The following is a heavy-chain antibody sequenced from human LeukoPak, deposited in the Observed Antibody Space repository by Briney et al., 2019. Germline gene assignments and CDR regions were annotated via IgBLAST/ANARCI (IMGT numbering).Heavy chain of an antibody. V-gene: IGHV3-48*03. CDR2: ITSSGSTI. J-gene: IGHJ3*02. CDR1: GFTFSSYE. D-gene: IGHD3-10*01. CDR3: ARVFWSRTHLWFGELPTPGGAFDI. Sequence: PGGSLRLSCAASGFTFSSYEMNWVRQAPGKGLEWVSYITSSGSTIYYADSVKGRFTISRDNAKNSLYLQMNSLRAEDTAVYYCARVFWSRTHLWFGELPTPGGAFDIWGQGTMVTVSS.